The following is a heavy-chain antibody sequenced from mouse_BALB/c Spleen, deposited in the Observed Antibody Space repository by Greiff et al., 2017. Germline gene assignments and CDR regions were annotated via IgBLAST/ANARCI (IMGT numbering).Heavy chain of an antibody. CDR3: ARRGYRWDAMDY. V-gene: IGHV5-17*02. D-gene: IGHD2-14*01. CDR2: ISSGSSTI. J-gene: IGHJ4*01. Sequence: EVKVVESGGGLVQPGGSRKLSCAASGFTFSSFGMHWVRQAPEKGLEWVAYISSGSSTIYYADTVKGRFTISRDNPKNTLFLQMTSLRSEDTAMYYCARRGYRWDAMDYWGQGTSVTVSS. CDR1: GFTFSSFG.